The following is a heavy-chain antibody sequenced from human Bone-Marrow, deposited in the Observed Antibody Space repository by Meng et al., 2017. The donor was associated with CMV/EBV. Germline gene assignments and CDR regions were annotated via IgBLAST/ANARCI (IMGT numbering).Heavy chain of an antibody. J-gene: IGHJ5*02. Sequence: ASVKVSCKASGYTFTGYYMHWVRQAPGQGLEWLGWINPNSGGTNYAQKFQSRVTMTRDTSISTAYMKLSRLRSDDTAVFYCARVYCNTSSCYSLDPWGQGTLVPVSS. V-gene: IGHV1-2*02. CDR3: ARVYCNTSSCYSLDP. CDR2: INPNSGGT. D-gene: IGHD2-2*02. CDR1: GYTFTGYY.